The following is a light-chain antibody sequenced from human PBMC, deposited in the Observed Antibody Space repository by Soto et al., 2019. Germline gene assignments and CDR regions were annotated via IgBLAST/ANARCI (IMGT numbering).Light chain of an antibody. J-gene: IGKJ1*01. CDR3: QQYNNGLWT. V-gene: IGKV3-15*01. Sequence: EIVMTQSPATLSVSPGDRATLSCRASQSVNSNLVWYQQKPGQAPRLLIYGASTRATGIPGRFSGSGYGTEFTLTISSLQSEDFAVYYCQQYNNGLWTFGQGTKVEIK. CDR2: GAS. CDR1: QSVNSN.